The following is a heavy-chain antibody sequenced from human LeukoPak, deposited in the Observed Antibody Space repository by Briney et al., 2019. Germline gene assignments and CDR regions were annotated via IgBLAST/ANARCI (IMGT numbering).Heavy chain of an antibody. Sequence: SETLSLTCTVSGGSISSGGYYWSWIRQHPGKGLEWIGRIYTSGSTNYNPSLKSRVTMSVDTSKNQFSLKLSSVTAADTAVYYCARDGLTTPFDPWGQGTLVTVSS. CDR1: GGSISSGGYY. D-gene: IGHD4-11*01. CDR3: ARDGLTTPFDP. CDR2: IYTSGST. V-gene: IGHV4-61*02. J-gene: IGHJ5*02.